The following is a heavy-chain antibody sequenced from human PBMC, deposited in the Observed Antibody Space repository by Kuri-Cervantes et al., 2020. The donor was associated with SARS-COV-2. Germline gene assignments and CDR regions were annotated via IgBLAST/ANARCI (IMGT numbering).Heavy chain of an antibody. CDR3: ARGSWSADYGDYADY. J-gene: IGHJ4*02. CDR2: ISSRSSYI. V-gene: IGHV3-21*01. Sequence: GESLKISCAASGFTFSYYSMNWVRQAPGKGLEWVSSISSRSSYIYYADSVKGRFTISRDNAKNSLYLQMNSLRAEDTAVYYCARGSWSADYGDYADYWGQGTLVTVSS. CDR1: GFTFSYYS. D-gene: IGHD4-17*01.